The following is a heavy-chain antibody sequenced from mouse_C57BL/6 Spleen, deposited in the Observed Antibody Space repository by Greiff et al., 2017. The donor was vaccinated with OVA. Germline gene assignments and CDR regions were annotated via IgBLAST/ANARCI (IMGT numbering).Heavy chain of an antibody. D-gene: IGHD1-1*01. V-gene: IGHV1-55*01. CDR2: IYPGSGST. CDR3: ANYYGSFFDY. Sequence: QVQLQQSGAELVKPGASVKMSCKASGYTFTSYWIPWVKQRPGQGLEWIGDIYPGSGSTNYNEKFKSKATLTVDTSSSTAYMQLSSLTSEDSAVYYCANYYGSFFDYWGQGTTLTVSS. J-gene: IGHJ2*01. CDR1: GYTFTSYW.